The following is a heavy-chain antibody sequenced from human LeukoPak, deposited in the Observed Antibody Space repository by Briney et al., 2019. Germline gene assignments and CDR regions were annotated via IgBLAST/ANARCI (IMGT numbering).Heavy chain of an antibody. J-gene: IGHJ3*02. CDR2: IYTSGST. CDR3: ARDRCSSTSCYYAFDI. CDR1: GGSISSGSYY. D-gene: IGHD2-2*01. V-gene: IGHV4-61*02. Sequence: SQTLSLTCTVSGGSISSGSYYWSWIRQPAGKGLEWIGRIYTSGSTNYNPSLKSRVTMSVDTSKNQFSLKLSSVTAADTAVYYCARDRCSSTSCYYAFDIWGQGTMVTVSS.